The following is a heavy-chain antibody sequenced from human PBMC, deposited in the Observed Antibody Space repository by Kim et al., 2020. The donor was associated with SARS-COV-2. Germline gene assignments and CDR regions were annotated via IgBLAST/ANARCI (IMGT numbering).Heavy chain of an antibody. CDR1: GFTFSSYG. J-gene: IGHJ6*02. V-gene: IGHV3-30*18. Sequence: GGSLRLSCAASGFTFSSYGMHWVRQAPGKGLEWVAVISYDGSNKYYADSVKGRFTISRDNSKNTLYLQMNSLRAEDTAVYYCAKDRSVVVYYYYGMDVWGQGTTVTVSS. CDR2: ISYDGSNK. D-gene: IGHD2-15*01. CDR3: AKDRSVVVYYYYGMDV.